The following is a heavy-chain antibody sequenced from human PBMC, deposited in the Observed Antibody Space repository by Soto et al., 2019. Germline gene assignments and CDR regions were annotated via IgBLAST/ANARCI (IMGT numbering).Heavy chain of an antibody. D-gene: IGHD3-10*01. Sequence: PRGSLRLSCEASGFTFSDYYMTWIRQAPGKGLEWVSKISGSGTTIYYADSVKGRFTVSRDNSKNSVYLQMDSLRAEDTAVYYCERDPYYYASGYWGQGTLVTVYS. CDR1: GFTFSDYY. CDR3: ERDPYYYASGY. CDR2: ISGSGTTI. J-gene: IGHJ4*02. V-gene: IGHV3-11*01.